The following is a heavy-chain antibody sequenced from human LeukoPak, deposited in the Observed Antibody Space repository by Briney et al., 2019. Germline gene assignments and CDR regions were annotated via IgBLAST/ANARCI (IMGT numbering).Heavy chain of an antibody. J-gene: IGHJ2*01. CDR3: ARVGDCGGDCYPSYWYFDL. CDR1: GGSISSSNW. CDR2: IYHSGST. V-gene: IGHV4-4*02. Sequence: SETLSLTCAVSGGSISSSNWWSWVRQPPGKGLEWIGEIYHSGSTNYNPSLKSRVTISVDKSKNQFSLKLSSVTAADTAVYYCARVGDCGGDCYPSYWYFDLWGRGTLVTVSS. D-gene: IGHD2-21*02.